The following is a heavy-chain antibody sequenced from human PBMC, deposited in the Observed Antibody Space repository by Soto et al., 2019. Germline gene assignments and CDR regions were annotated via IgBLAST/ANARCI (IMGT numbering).Heavy chain of an antibody. CDR1: GFIFSDYY. CDR2: ISSSGSII. CDR3: ARSSGSYDAFDI. V-gene: IGHV3-11*01. Sequence: GGSLRLSCAASGFIFSDYYMSWIRQAPGKGLEWVSYISSSGSIIYYADSVKGRFTISRDNAMNSLYLQMNSLRAEDTAVYYCARSSGSYDAFDIWGQGTMVTVSS. J-gene: IGHJ3*02. D-gene: IGHD1-26*01.